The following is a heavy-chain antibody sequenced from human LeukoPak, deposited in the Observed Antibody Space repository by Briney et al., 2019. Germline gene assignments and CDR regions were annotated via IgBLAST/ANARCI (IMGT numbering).Heavy chain of an antibody. Sequence: SETLSLTCTVSGGSISSSSYYWVWIRPPPGKGLESIGTISYSGSTYYNPSLKSRVTISVDTTKNLFSLRLRSVTAADTAVYFCARAASIAVAGQGFDYWGQGTLVTVSS. CDR1: GGSISSSSYY. CDR2: ISYSGST. CDR3: ARAASIAVAGQGFDY. J-gene: IGHJ4*02. D-gene: IGHD6-19*01. V-gene: IGHV4-39*07.